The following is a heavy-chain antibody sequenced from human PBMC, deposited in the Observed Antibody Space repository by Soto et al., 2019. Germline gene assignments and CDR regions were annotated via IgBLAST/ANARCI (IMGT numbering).Heavy chain of an antibody. V-gene: IGHV4-34*01. CDR3: TGPYPYYFDS. CDR2: INHSGNT. Sequence: PSETLSLTCAVYGGSFSGYYWSWIRQPPGKGLEWIGEINHSGNTNYNPSLMGRVTVSLDTSKNQFSLKLSSVTAADTDAYYCTGPYPYYFDSWGQGTLVNVSS. CDR1: GGSFSGYY. J-gene: IGHJ4*02.